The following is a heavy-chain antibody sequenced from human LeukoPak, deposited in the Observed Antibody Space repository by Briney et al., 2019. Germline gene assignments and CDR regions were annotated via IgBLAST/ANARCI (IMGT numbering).Heavy chain of an antibody. CDR3: ARVNGGDSIAGDYFDY. Sequence: PSETLSLTCAVSGVSISSGHWWSWVRQPPGKGLEWIGSIYHSGSTYYNPSLKSRVTISVDTSKNQFSLKLSSVTAADTAVYYCARVNGGDSIAGDYFDYWGQGTLVTVSS. J-gene: IGHJ4*02. CDR1: GVSISSGHW. D-gene: IGHD2-21*02. V-gene: IGHV4-38-2*01. CDR2: IYHSGST.